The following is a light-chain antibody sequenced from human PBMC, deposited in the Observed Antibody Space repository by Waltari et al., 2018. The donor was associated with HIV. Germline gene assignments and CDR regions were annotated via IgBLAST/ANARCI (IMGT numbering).Light chain of an antibody. CDR2: WAS. Sequence: ILMPHSPDFLAVSLGETAPSNCKSSPTVLYSSENKNYLAWSQQKPGQPPKLLIYWASTRESGVPDRFSGSGSGTDFTLTISSLQAEDVAVYYCHQYYSAPWTFGQGTKVEI. CDR3: HQYYSAPWT. CDR1: PTVLYSSENKNY. V-gene: IGKV4-1*01. J-gene: IGKJ1*01.